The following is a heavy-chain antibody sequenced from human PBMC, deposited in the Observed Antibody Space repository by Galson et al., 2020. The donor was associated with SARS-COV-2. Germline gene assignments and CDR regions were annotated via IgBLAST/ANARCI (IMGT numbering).Heavy chain of an antibody. CDR1: GFTFNDHF. V-gene: IGHV3-72*01. Sequence: GGSLRLSCIASGFTFNDHFMDWVRPAPGKGLEWVARIRNKDNSYSTEYAASVKGRFTISRDDSKNSVHLQASGLKTEDTAVYYCARDWFGAGDYWGQGTLVTVSS. CDR2: IRNKDNSYST. J-gene: IGHJ4*02. D-gene: IGHD3-10*01. CDR3: ARDWFGAGDY.